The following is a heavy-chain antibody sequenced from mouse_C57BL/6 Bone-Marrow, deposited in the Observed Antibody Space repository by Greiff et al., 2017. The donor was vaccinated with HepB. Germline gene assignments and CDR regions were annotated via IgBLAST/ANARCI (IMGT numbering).Heavy chain of an antibody. CDR2: IYPGDGDT. V-gene: IGHV1-80*01. CDR1: GYAFSSYW. CDR3: ARPSYYVSSYQYYFDY. Sequence: VKLMESGAELVKPGASVKISCKASGYAFSSYWMNWVKQRPGKGLEWIGQIYPGDGDTNYNGKFKGKATLTADKSSSTAYMQLSSLTSEDSAVYFSARPSYYVSSYQYYFDYWGQGTTLTVSS. J-gene: IGHJ2*01. D-gene: IGHD1-1*01.